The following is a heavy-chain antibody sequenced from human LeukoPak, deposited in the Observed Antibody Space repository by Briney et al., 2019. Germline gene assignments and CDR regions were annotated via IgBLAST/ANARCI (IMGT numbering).Heavy chain of an antibody. CDR1: GFTFSNYT. V-gene: IGHV3-30*04. D-gene: IGHD6-19*01. Sequence: PGGSPRLSCAASGFTFSNYTLHWVRQSPGKGLEWVAVISKDGGHKFYADPVKGRFTISRDNSKNTLSVLMNSLSPDDTAVYYCARDLNPSSSGWYDTFDYWGQGTLVTVSS. CDR3: ARDLNPSSSGWYDTFDY. J-gene: IGHJ4*02. CDR2: ISKDGGHK.